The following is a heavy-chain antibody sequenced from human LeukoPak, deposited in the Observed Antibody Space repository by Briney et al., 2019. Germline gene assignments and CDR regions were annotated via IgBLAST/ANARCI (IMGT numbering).Heavy chain of an antibody. J-gene: IGHJ4*02. CDR1: GGSISSSSYY. CDR2: IYYSGST. V-gene: IGHV4-39*01. Sequence: SETLSLTCTVSGGSISSSSYYWGWIRQPPGKGLERIGSIYYSGSTYYNPSLKSRVTISVDTSKNQFSLKLSSVTAADTAAYYCASFRVAWYYDSNGYCHFDYWGQGTLVTVSS. CDR3: ASFRVAWYYDSNGYCHFDY. D-gene: IGHD3-22*01.